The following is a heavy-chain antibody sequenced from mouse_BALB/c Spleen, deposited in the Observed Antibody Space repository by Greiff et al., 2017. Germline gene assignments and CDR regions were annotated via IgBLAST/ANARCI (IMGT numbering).Heavy chain of an antibody. CDR1: GYTFSSYW. Sequence: QVQLQQSGAELMKPGASVKISCKATGYTFSSYWIEWVKQRPGHGLEWIGEILPGSGSTNYNEKFKGKATFTADTSSNTAYMQLSSLTSEDSAVYYCASEITTWKRAMDYWGQGTSVTVSS. CDR3: ASEITTWKRAMDY. J-gene: IGHJ4*01. D-gene: IGHD2-4*01. V-gene: IGHV1-9*01. CDR2: ILPGSGST.